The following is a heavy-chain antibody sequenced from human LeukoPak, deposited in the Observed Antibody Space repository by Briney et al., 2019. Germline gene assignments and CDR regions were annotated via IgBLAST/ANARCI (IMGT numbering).Heavy chain of an antibody. CDR3: ATGEYGSGSYSRDLGY. CDR2: FDPEDGET. CDR1: GYTLTELS. Sequence: ASVKVSCKVSGYTLTELSMHWVRQAPGKGLEWMGGFDPEDGETIYAQKFQGRVTMTEDTSTDTAYMELSSLRSEDTAVYYCATGEYGSGSYSRDLGYWGQGTLVTVSS. J-gene: IGHJ4*02. D-gene: IGHD3-10*01. V-gene: IGHV1-24*01.